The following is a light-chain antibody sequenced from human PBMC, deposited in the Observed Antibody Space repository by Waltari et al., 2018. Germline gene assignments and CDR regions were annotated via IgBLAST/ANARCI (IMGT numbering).Light chain of an antibody. V-gene: IGLV1-47*01. J-gene: IGLJ1*01. CDR2: RHN. CDR3: AAWDDSLSGRYV. Sequence: QSVLTQPPSASGTPGQRVTISCSGSSSNIGSNYVYWYQQLPGTAPKLLIYRHNQRPQGVPDRSSGSKSGTAASLAISGLRSEDEADYYCAAWDDSLSGRYVFGTGTKVTVL. CDR1: SSNIGSNY.